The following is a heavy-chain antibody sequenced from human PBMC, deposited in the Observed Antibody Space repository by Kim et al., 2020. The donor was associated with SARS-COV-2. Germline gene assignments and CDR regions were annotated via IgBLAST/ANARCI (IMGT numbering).Heavy chain of an antibody. CDR1: GGTFSSYA. D-gene: IGHD5-12*01. V-gene: IGHV1-69*04. CDR2: IIPILGIA. Sequence: SVKVSCKASGGTFSSYAISWVRQAPGQGLEWMGRIIPILGIANYAQKFQGRVTITADKSTSTAYMELSSLRSEDTAVYYCASLEVATIWGAPSWFDPWGQGTLVTVSS. J-gene: IGHJ5*02. CDR3: ASLEVATIWGAPSWFDP.